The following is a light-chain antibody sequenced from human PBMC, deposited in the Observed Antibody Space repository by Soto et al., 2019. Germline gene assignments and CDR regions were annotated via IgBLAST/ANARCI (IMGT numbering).Light chain of an antibody. CDR1: SSNIGSNT. Sequence: QSVLTQPPSASGTPGQRVTISCSGSSSNIGSNTVNWYQQLPGTAPKLLIYSNNQRPSGVPDRFSGSKSGTSASLAISGLQSVDEADYYCAAWDDRLNGYVFGTGTKVTVL. V-gene: IGLV1-44*01. CDR2: SNN. J-gene: IGLJ1*01. CDR3: AAWDDRLNGYV.